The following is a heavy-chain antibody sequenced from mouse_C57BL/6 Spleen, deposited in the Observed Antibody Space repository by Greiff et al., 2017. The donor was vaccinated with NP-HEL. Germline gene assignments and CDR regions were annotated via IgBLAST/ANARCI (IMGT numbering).Heavy chain of an antibody. CDR1: GFTFSSYA. CDR3: TSSGAYDGYYPYYAMDY. J-gene: IGHJ4*01. D-gene: IGHD2-3*01. Sequence: EVMLVESGEGLVKPGGSLKLSCAASGFTFSSYAMSWVRQTPEKRLEWVAYISSGGDYIYYADNVKGRFTFSRDNSRNTLYLQMSSLKSEDTAMYYCTSSGAYDGYYPYYAMDYWGQGTSVTVSS. CDR2: ISSGGDYI. V-gene: IGHV5-9-1*02.